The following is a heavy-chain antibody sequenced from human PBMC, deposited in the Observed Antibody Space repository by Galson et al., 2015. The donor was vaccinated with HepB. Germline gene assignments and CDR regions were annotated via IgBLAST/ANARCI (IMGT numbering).Heavy chain of an antibody. CDR2: IYYSGST. Sequence: SETLSLTCTVSGGSISSYYWSWIRQPPGKGLEWIGYIYYSGSTSYNPSLKSRVTISVDTSKNQFSLKLSSVTAADTAVYYCASAPNPNYFDYWGQGTLVTVSS. J-gene: IGHJ4*02. CDR1: GGSISSYY. V-gene: IGHV4-59*01. CDR3: ASAPNPNYFDY.